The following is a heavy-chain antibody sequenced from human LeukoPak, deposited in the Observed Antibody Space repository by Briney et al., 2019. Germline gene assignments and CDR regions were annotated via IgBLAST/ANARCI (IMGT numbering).Heavy chain of an antibody. CDR2: FDPEDGET. D-gene: IGHD2-21*02. Sequence: ASVNVSCKVSGYTLTELSMHWVRQAPGKGLEWMGGFDPEDGETIYAQKFQGRVTMTEDTSTDTAYMELSSLRSEDTAVYYCATGLYCGGDCPFDYWGQGTLVTVSS. CDR3: ATGLYCGGDCPFDY. V-gene: IGHV1-24*01. CDR1: GYTLTELS. J-gene: IGHJ4*02.